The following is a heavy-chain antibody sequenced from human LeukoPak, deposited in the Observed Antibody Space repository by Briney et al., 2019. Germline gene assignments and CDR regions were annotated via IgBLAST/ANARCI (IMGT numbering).Heavy chain of an antibody. J-gene: IGHJ3*01. CDR2: ISGSGGST. CDR1: GFTFSSYG. D-gene: IGHD6-6*01. Sequence: GGSLRLSCAASGFTFSSYGMSWVRQAPGKGLERLSGISGSGGSTFYADSVKGRFTISRDNSKNTVSLQMNSLRAEDTAVYYCASSIAALMGGNDALDVWGEGTMVTVSS. CDR3: ASSIAALMGGNDALDV. V-gene: IGHV3-23*01.